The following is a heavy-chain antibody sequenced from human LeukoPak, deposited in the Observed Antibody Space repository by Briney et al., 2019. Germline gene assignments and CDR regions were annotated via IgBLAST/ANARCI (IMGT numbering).Heavy chain of an antibody. J-gene: IGHJ2*01. CDR1: GGSITSSNYF. D-gene: IGHD3-10*01. V-gene: IGHV4-39*01. Sequence: SETLSLTCIVSGGSITSSNYFWGWTRQPPGKGLEWIGGFYHSGTIFYSPSLGSRVAISIDTSKNQFSLRLLSVTAADTAVYYCARQGVVPNKAGWYFDLWGRGTLVTVSS. CDR3: ARQGVVPNKAGWYFDL. CDR2: FYHSGTI.